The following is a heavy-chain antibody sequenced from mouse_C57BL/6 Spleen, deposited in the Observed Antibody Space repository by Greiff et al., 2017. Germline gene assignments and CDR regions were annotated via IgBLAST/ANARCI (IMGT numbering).Heavy chain of an antibody. D-gene: IGHD1-1*01. J-gene: IGHJ4*01. CDR2: ISSGGDYI. Sequence: EVKLMESGEGLVKPGGSLKLSCAASGFTFSSYAMSWVRQTPEKRLEWVAYISSGGDYIYYADTVKGRFPISRDNARNTLYLQMSSLKSEDTAMYYCTRDLYGRGMDYWGQGTSVTVSS. CDR3: TRDLYGRGMDY. CDR1: GFTFSSYA. V-gene: IGHV5-9-1*02.